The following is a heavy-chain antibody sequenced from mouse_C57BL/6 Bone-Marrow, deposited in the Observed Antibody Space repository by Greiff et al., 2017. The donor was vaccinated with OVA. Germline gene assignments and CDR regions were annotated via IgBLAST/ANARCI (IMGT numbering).Heavy chain of an antibody. CDR2: INPNNGGT. J-gene: IGHJ3*01. CDR1: GYTFTDYN. D-gene: IGHD4-1*01. CDR3: ARKLTGRAWFAY. V-gene: IGHV1-18*01. Sequence: EVQLQQSGPELVKPGASVKIPCKASGYTFTDYNMDWVKQSHGKSLEWIGDINPNNGGTIYNQKFKGKATLTVDKSSSTAYMELRSLTSEDTAVYYCARKLTGRAWFAYWGQGTLVTVSA.